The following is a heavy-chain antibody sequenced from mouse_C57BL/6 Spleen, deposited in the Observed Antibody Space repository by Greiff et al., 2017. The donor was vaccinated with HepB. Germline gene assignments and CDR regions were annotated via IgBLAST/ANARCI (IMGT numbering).Heavy chain of an antibody. CDR1: GYTFTSYG. CDR2: IYPRSGNT. J-gene: IGHJ4*01. D-gene: IGHD1-1*01. Sequence: VQLQQSGAELARPGASVKLSCKASGYTFTSYGISWVKQRTGQGLEWIGEIYPRSGNTYYNEKFKGKATLTADKSSSTAYMELRSLTSEDSAVYFCARITTVVGYAMDYWGQGTSVTVSS. CDR3: ARITTVVGYAMDY. V-gene: IGHV1-81*01.